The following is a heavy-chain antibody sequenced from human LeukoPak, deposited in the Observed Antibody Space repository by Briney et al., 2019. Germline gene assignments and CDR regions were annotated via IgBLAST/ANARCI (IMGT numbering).Heavy chain of an antibody. J-gene: IGHJ5*02. Sequence: SETLSLTGTASGGSISSYYWSWIRQPPGKGLEWIGYIYYSGSTNYNPSLKSRVTISVDTSKNQFSLKLSSVTAADTAVYYCARDSPLYCTNGVCWDGGWFDPWGQGTLVTVSS. D-gene: IGHD2-8*01. CDR3: ARDSPLYCTNGVCWDGGWFDP. CDR1: GGSISSYY. V-gene: IGHV4-59*01. CDR2: IYYSGST.